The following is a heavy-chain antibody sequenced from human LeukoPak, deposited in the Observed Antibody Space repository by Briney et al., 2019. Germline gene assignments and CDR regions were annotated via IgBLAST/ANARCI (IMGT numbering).Heavy chain of an antibody. D-gene: IGHD2-15*01. Sequence: GGSLRLSCAVSGFTVSDNYISWVRQAPGKGLEWVSIFYAGGSTYYADSVKGRFTMSRDSSKNTLFLQMNSLRAEDTAIYYCARDGRWYQVRNPELCMDVWGQGTTVTVSS. CDR1: GFTVSDNY. CDR3: ARDGRWYQVRNPELCMDV. J-gene: IGHJ6*02. V-gene: IGHV3-53*01. CDR2: FYAGGST.